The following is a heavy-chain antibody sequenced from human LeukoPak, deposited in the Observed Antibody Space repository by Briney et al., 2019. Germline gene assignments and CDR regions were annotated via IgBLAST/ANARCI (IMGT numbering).Heavy chain of an antibody. CDR2: ISAYNGNT. CDR3: ARDLQRATYYYDSSGYYFGHY. D-gene: IGHD3-22*01. CDR1: GYTFTSYA. V-gene: IGHV1-18*01. Sequence: ASVKVSCKASGYTFTSYAISWVRQAPGQGLEWMGWISAYNGNTNYAQKLQGRVTMTTDTSTSTAYMELRSLRSDDTAVYYCARDLQRATYYYDSSGYYFGHYWGQGTLVTVSS. J-gene: IGHJ4*02.